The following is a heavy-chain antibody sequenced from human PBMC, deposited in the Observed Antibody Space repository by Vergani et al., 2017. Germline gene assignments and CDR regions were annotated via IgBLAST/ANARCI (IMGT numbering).Heavy chain of an antibody. CDR1: GFTFSSYA. V-gene: IGHV3-23*01. Sequence: EVQLLESGGGLVKPGGSLRLSCAASGFTFSSYAMSWVRQAPGKGLEWVSAISGSGGSTYYADSVKGRFTISRDNSKNTLYLQMKSLRAEDTAVYYCAKVRGCSSTSCSYYYYYYYMDVWGKGTTVTVSS. D-gene: IGHD2-2*01. CDR3: AKVRGCSSTSCSYYYYYYYMDV. J-gene: IGHJ6*03. CDR2: ISGSGGST.